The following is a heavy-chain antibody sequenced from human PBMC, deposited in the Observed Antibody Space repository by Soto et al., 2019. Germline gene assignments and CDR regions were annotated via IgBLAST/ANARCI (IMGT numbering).Heavy chain of an antibody. CDR1: GFTVGDYA. CDR3: TRGGGSGQYSFDY. D-gene: IGHD6-19*01. V-gene: IGHV3-49*04. CDR2: IRSRGYGGTT. Sequence: EVQLVDSGGDLAQPGRSLTLSCTASGFTVGDYAVSWVRQAPGKGLEWVSFIRSRGYGGTTEYAASVKGRFTISRDDSKNIAYLQINSLKSEDKAVYYCTRGGGSGQYSFDYWGQGTLVTVSS. J-gene: IGHJ4*02.